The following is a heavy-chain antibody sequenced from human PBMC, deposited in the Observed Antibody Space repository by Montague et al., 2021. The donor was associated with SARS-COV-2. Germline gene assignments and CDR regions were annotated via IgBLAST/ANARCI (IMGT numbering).Heavy chain of an antibody. D-gene: IGHD4-11*01. Sequence: SETLSLTCAVYGGSFSGYYCTWIRQSPRKGLEWIGEINHSGSTNYNPSLKSRVTTSVDTSKNQFSLKLSSVTAADTAVYYCACGEITTRGLIYYYGMDVWGQGTTVTVSS. CDR3: ACGEITTRGLIYYYGMDV. CDR2: INHSGST. CDR1: GGSFSGYY. V-gene: IGHV4-34*01. J-gene: IGHJ6*02.